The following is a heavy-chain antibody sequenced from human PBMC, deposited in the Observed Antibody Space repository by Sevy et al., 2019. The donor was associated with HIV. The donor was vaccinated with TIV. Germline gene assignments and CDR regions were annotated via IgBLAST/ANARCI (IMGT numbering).Heavy chain of an antibody. CDR3: AREAYYYDSREANWFDP. V-gene: IGHV3-48*02. D-gene: IGHD3-22*01. CDR2: ISRTPATT. Sequence: GGSLRLSCKTSGFTFSTYAMHWVRQAPGKGLEWFASISRTPATTYYADSVRDRFTISRDNAKNSLYLEMNSLRDEDTAVYYCAREAYYYDSREANWFDPWGQGTLVTVSS. J-gene: IGHJ5*02. CDR1: GFTFSTYA.